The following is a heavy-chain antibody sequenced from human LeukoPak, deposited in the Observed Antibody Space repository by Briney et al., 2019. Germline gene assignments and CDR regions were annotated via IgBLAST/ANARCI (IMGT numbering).Heavy chain of an antibody. V-gene: IGHV4-38-2*01. J-gene: IGHJ5*02. CDR1: GYSISSGYY. CDR3: ARHCGNLDWFDP. CDR2: IYHSGST. Sequence: SETLSLTCVVPGYSISSGYYWGWIRQPPGKGLEWIGSIYHSGSTYYNPSLKSRVTISVDTSKNQFSLKLSSATAADTAVYYCARHCGNLDWFDPWGQGTLVTVSS. D-gene: IGHD1-14*01.